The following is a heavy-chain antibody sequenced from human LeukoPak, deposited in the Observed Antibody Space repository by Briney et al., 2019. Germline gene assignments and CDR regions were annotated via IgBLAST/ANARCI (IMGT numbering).Heavy chain of an antibody. D-gene: IGHD3-16*02. J-gene: IGHJ4*02. Sequence: SETLSLTCTVSCGSISNNNYYLGWIRQPPWNGLEWIGSIYYSGFTYYKPFLRSRVTIYVDWSKSQFSLKLSSVTAADTAVFYCARTTSGAVIAIDSWGQGTLVTVSS. CDR1: CGSISNNNYY. CDR3: ARTTSGAVIAIDS. CDR2: IYYSGFT. V-gene: IGHV4-39*01.